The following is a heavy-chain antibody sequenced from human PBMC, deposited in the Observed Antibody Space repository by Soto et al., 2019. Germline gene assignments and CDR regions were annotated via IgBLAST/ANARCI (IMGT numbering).Heavy chain of an antibody. CDR1: GGSFSGYY. Sequence: SETLSLTCAVYGGSFSGYYWSWIRQPPGKGLEWIGEINHSGSTNYNPSLKSRVTISVDTSKNQFSLKLSSVTAADTAVYYCARGPGRIQLWPWGGSFDYWGQGTLVTVSS. V-gene: IGHV4-34*01. D-gene: IGHD5-18*01. CDR2: INHSGST. CDR3: ARGPGRIQLWPWGGSFDY. J-gene: IGHJ4*02.